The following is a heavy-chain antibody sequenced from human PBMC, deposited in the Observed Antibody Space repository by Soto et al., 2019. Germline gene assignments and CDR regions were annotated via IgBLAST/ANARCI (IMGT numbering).Heavy chain of an antibody. D-gene: IGHD1-26*01. CDR3: ARDKGASGIVGATGAFDI. J-gene: IGHJ3*02. Sequence: GASVKVSCKASGYTFTGYYMHWVRQAPGQRLEWMGWINPNSGGTNYAQKLQGWVTMTRDTSISTAYMELSRLRSDDTAVYYCARDKGASGIVGATGAFDIWGQGTMVTVSS. CDR1: GYTFTGYY. V-gene: IGHV1-2*04. CDR2: INPNSGGT.